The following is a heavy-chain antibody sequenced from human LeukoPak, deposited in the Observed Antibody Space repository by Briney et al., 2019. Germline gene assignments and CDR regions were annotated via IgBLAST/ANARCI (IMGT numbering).Heavy chain of an antibody. CDR1: GLTFSSYG. CDR2: IGYDGSNK. CDR3: AKDLTIAAAGTSLDY. V-gene: IGHV3-30*02. D-gene: IGHD6-13*01. J-gene: IGHJ4*02. Sequence: GGSLRLSCGASGLTFSSYGMHSVRQAPGKGLEWVAFIGYDGSNKYYADSVKGRFTISRDNSKNTLYLQMDSLRAEDTAVYYCAKDLTIAAAGTSLDYWGQGTLVTVSS.